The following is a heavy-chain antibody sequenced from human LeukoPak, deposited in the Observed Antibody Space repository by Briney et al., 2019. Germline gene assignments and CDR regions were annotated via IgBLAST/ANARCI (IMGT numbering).Heavy chain of an antibody. CDR1: GGSFSGYY. D-gene: IGHD3-16*02. CDR3: ASGRDAYDYVWGSYRYGKPVKAFDI. CDR2: IKHSGST. V-gene: IGHV4-34*01. Sequence: SETLSLTCAVYGGSFSGYYWSWIRQPPGKGLEWIGEIKHSGSTNYNPSLKSRVTISVDTTKNQFYLKLSSVTAAETAVYYCASGRDAYDYVWGSYRYGKPVKAFDIWGQGTMVTVSS. J-gene: IGHJ3*02.